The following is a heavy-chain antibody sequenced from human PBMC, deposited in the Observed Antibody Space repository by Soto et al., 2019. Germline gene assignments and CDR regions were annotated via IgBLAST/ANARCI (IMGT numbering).Heavy chain of an antibody. CDR3: ARAGGLLLDY. CDR1: GFTFSSDA. CDR2: IQYDGSNK. D-gene: IGHD2-15*01. J-gene: IGHJ4*02. Sequence: QVQLVESGGGVVQPGRSLGFSCAASGFTFSSDALHWFRQAPGKGLEWWAVIQYDGSNKYYADSVKGRFTISRDISKNTLYLQMNSLRAEDTAVYYCARAGGLLLDYWGQGTLVTVSS. V-gene: IGHV3-30-3*01.